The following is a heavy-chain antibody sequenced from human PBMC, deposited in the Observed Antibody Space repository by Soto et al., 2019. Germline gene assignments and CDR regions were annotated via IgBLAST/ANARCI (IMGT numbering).Heavy chain of an antibody. CDR2: ISPRNGNT. V-gene: IGHV1-18*01. Sequence: ASVKVSCKASGYTFTNYGITWVRQAPGQGLEWMGWISPRNGNTNYAQNFQGRVTMTTETSTNTAFMELRSLRSDDSAVYYCARRPSADWFGPWGQGPLVTVSS. J-gene: IGHJ5*02. CDR3: ARRPSADWFGP. CDR1: GYTFTNYG. D-gene: IGHD6-19*01.